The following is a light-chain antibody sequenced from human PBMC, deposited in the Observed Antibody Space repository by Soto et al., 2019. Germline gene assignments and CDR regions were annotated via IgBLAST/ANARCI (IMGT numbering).Light chain of an antibody. CDR1: QNIRSR. Sequence: DFQITHSPSTLSASVVDRVTITCLASQNIRSRLAWFQQKPGKAPKLLIYDASSLESGVPQRFSGSGSGTEFRLTISTMQPDDFATYYCQKYDSFSVTFGQGTRLEIK. CDR2: DAS. V-gene: IGKV1-5*01. CDR3: QKYDSFSVT. J-gene: IGKJ5*01.